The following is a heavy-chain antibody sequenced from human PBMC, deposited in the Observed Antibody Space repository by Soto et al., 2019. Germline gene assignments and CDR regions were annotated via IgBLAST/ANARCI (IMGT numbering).Heavy chain of an antibody. Sequence: QVQLVQYGADVQRPGSSVRVSCKASGDTFNFYSINWVRQAPGLGLQWMGRINPILSRSNYAPRFQVRVTMTEDKSTSTAYMELSSLRSEDTAMYYCATSYGSGYRAFDSWGQGALVTVSS. V-gene: IGHV1-69*02. D-gene: IGHD3-10*01. J-gene: IGHJ4*02. CDR3: ATSYGSGYRAFDS. CDR1: GDTFNFYS. CDR2: INPILSRS.